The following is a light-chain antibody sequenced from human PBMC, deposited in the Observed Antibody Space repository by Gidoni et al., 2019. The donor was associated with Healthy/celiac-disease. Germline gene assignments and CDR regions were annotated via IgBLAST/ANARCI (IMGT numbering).Light chain of an antibody. J-gene: IGKJ1*01. Sequence: AIRMTQSPSSFSASTGDRVTITCRASQGISSYLAWYQQKPGKAPKLLIYAASTVQSGVPSRFSGSGSGTDFTLTISCLQSEDFATYYCQQYYSYPQTFGQXTKVEIK. CDR1: QGISSY. CDR3: QQYYSYPQT. V-gene: IGKV1-8*01. CDR2: AAS.